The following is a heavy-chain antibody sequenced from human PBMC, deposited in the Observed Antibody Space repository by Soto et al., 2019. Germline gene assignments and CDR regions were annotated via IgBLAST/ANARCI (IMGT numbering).Heavy chain of an antibody. CDR3: ASGPKGGTTKKNYYYYGMDV. V-gene: IGHV1-2*02. Sequence: QVQLVQSGAEVKKPGASVKVSCKASGYTFIDYYVQWVRQAPGQGLEWMGWINPNSGRINYAQKFQGRVTMTRDTSISTAYMELSRLRSDDTAVYYCASGPKGGTTKKNYYYYGMDVWGQGTTVTVSS. CDR2: INPNSGRI. D-gene: IGHD1-7*01. J-gene: IGHJ6*02. CDR1: GYTFIDYY.